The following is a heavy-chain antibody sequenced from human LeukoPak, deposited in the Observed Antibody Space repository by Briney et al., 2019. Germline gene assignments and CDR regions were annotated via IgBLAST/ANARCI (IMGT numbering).Heavy chain of an antibody. CDR1: GRSISSGDYY. D-gene: IGHD1/OR15-1a*01. CDR2: IYYSGST. CDR3: ARDLQEVPPTMWAFDI. V-gene: IGHV4-30-4*08. Sequence: SETLSLTCTVSGRSISSGDYYWSWIRQPPGKGLEWIGYIYYSGSTYYNPSLKSRVTISVDTSKNQFSLKLSSVTAADTAVYYCARDLQEVPPTMWAFDIWGQGTMVTVSS. J-gene: IGHJ3*02.